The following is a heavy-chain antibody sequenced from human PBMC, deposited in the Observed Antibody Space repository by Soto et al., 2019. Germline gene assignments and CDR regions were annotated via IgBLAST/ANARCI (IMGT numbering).Heavy chain of an antibody. CDR3: ARAPSYYYDSSGYYFFDY. V-gene: IGHV3-23*01. CDR1: GFTFSNYG. CDR2: ISGSADNT. J-gene: IGHJ4*02. Sequence: PGGSLRLSCVASGFTFSNYGMSWVRQAPGKGLEWVSAISGSADNTYYADSVKGRFTISRDNSKNTLYLQMNSLRDEDTAVYYCARAPSYYYDSSGYYFFDYWGQGTLVTVSS. D-gene: IGHD3-22*01.